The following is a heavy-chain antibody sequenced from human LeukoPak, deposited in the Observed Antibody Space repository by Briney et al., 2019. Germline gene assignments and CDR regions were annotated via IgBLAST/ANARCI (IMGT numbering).Heavy chain of an antibody. CDR2: IYPGNSDT. CDR1: GYSFTSYW. Sequence: PGESLKISCKDSGYSFTSYWIGWVRQIPGKGLEWMGIIYPGNSDTRYSPSFQGQVTISADKSINTAYLQWSSLKASDTAMYYCARHSSMATINFFAYWGQGTLVTVSS. V-gene: IGHV5-51*01. CDR3: ARHSSMATINFFAY. J-gene: IGHJ4*02. D-gene: IGHD5-24*01.